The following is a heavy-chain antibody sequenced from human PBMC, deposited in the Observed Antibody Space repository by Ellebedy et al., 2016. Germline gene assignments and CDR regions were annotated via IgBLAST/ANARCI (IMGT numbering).Heavy chain of an antibody. V-gene: IGHV1-8*02. CDR2: MNPDTGGT. Sequence: ASVKVSCXASGFPFSSYTFHWVRQAPGQRLEWMGWMNPDTGGTGYAQKFQGRVSMTRNISISTAFMELSSLRSEDTAVYYCARGILTGDRGDFWGQGTLVTVSS. D-gene: IGHD7-27*01. CDR1: GFPFSSYT. CDR3: ARGILTGDRGDF. J-gene: IGHJ4*02.